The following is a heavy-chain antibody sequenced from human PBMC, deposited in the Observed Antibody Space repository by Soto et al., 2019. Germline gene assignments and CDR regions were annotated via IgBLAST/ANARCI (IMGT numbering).Heavy chain of an antibody. D-gene: IGHD4-17*01. J-gene: IGHJ4*02. CDR3: ARTVTTGPFFDF. CDR2: IYHSGST. V-gene: IGHV4-30-2*01. CDR1: GGSISKNGYS. Sequence: QLHLQESGSGLVKPSQTLSLTCAVSGGSISKNGYSWSWIRQPPRKGLEWIGYIYHSGSTYYNPSLKSRVSISVDRSNNRFSLNLSSVTAADPAVYYCARTVTTGPFFDFWGQGTLVTVSS.